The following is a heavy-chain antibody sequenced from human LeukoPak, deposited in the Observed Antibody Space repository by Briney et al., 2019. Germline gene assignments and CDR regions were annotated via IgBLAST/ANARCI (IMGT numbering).Heavy chain of an antibody. D-gene: IGHD3-3*01. Sequence: SVKVSCKASGGTFSSYTINWVRQAPGQGLEWMGRIIPILGIANYAQKFQGRVTITADKSTSTAYMELSSLRSEDTAVYYCARDNPRDFWSNFDYWGQGTLVTVSS. CDR3: ARDNPRDFWSNFDY. CDR2: IIPILGIA. V-gene: IGHV1-69*04. J-gene: IGHJ4*02. CDR1: GGTFSSYT.